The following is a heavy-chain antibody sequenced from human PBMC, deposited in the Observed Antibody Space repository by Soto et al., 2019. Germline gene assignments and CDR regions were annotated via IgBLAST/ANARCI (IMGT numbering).Heavy chain of an antibody. D-gene: IGHD1-26*01. CDR1: GGSVSSYY. V-gene: IGHV4-59*02. Sequence: SETLSLTCTVSGGSVSSYYWSWIRQPPGKGLEWIGYIYYSGSTNYNPSLKSRVTISVDTSKNQFSLKLSSVTAADTAVYYCARGGPSGGFDYWGQGTLVTVSS. J-gene: IGHJ4*02. CDR2: IYYSGST. CDR3: ARGGPSGGFDY.